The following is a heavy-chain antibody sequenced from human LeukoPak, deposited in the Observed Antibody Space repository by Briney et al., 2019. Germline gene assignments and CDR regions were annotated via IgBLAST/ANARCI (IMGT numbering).Heavy chain of an antibody. CDR1: GVSMRSYY. Sequence: PSETLSLTCTVSGVSMRSYYWSWIRQPPGKGLEWIGYVFSSGSTDYNPSLKSRVTMSVVTSRNQFSLNLSSVTAADTAVYYCTRGGWLRFDYWGQGILVTVSS. J-gene: IGHJ4*02. CDR2: VFSSGST. CDR3: TRGGWLRFDY. D-gene: IGHD5-12*01. V-gene: IGHV4-59*01.